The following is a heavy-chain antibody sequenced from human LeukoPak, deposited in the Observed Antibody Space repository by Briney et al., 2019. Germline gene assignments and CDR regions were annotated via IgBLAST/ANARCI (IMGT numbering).Heavy chain of an antibody. D-gene: IGHD5-12*01. CDR2: IYSGGST. CDR1: GFTVSSNY. V-gene: IGHV3-53*01. CDR3: ARWGVATVADAFDI. Sequence: GGSLRLSCAASGFTVSSNYMSWVRQAPGKGLEWVSVIYSGGSTYYADSVKGRFTIPRDNSKNTLYLQVNSLRAEDTAVYYCARWGVATVADAFDIWGQGTMVTVSS. J-gene: IGHJ3*02.